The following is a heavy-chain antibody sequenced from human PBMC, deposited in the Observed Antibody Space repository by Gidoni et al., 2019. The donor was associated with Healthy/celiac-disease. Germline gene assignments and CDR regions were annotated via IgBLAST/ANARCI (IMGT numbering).Heavy chain of an antibody. CDR3: AKVGGELDTLYYYGMDV. J-gene: IGHJ6*02. Sequence: EVQLLESGGGLVQPGGSLRLSCAASGFTFSSYAMSWVRQAPGKGLEWVSAISGSGGRTYYADSVKGRFTISRDNSKNTLYLQMNSLRAEDTAVYYCAKVGGELDTLYYYGMDVWGQGTTVTVSS. V-gene: IGHV3-23*01. D-gene: IGHD1-26*01. CDR1: GFTFSSYA. CDR2: ISGSGGRT.